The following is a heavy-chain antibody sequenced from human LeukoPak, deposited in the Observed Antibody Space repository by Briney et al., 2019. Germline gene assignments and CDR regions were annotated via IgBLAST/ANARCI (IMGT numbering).Heavy chain of an antibody. Sequence: AGGSLRLSCAAPRFTFSSYGMHWVRQAPGKGLEWVAYIQYDGSNQQYADSVKGRFSISRDSSKNILYLQMNSLRAEDTAVYYCAKDRCSNGVGCYYYYMDVWGKGTTVTISS. V-gene: IGHV3-30*02. J-gene: IGHJ6*03. CDR2: IQYDGSNQ. CDR3: AKDRCSNGVGCYYYYMDV. CDR1: RFTFSSYG. D-gene: IGHD2-8*01.